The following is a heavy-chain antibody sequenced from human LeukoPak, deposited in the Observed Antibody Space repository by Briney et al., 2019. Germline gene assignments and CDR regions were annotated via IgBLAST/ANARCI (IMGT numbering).Heavy chain of an antibody. Sequence: PSETLSLTCTVSGGSISSYYWSWIRQPPGKGLEWIGYIYYSGSTNYNPSLKSRVTISVDTSKNQFSLKLSSVTAADTAVYYCARFCGGDCYPGAGAFDIWGQGTMVTVSS. J-gene: IGHJ3*02. CDR2: IYYSGST. CDR3: ARFCGGDCYPGAGAFDI. D-gene: IGHD2-21*02. CDR1: GGSISSYY. V-gene: IGHV4-59*08.